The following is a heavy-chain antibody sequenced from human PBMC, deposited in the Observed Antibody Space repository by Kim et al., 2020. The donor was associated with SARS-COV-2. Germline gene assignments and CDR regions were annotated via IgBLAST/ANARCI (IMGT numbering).Heavy chain of an antibody. Sequence: GGSLRLSCAASGFTFSSYWMSWVRQAPGKGLEWVANIKQDGSEKYYVDSVKGRFTISRDNAKNSLYLQMNSLRAEDTAVYYCARIGVYSSSSPDFDYWGQGTLVTVSS. J-gene: IGHJ4*02. V-gene: IGHV3-7*01. CDR2: IKQDGSEK. CDR1: GFTFSSYW. CDR3: ARIGVYSSSSPDFDY. D-gene: IGHD6-6*01.